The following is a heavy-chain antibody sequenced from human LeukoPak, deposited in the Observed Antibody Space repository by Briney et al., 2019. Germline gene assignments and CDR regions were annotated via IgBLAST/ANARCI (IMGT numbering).Heavy chain of an antibody. J-gene: IGHJ4*02. D-gene: IGHD6-19*01. V-gene: IGHV3-30-3*01. CDR1: GFTFSTYA. CDR2: ISYDGSNK. Sequence: PGGSLRLSCAASGFTFSTYAVHWVRQAPGKGLEWVAVISYDGSNKYYADSEKGRFTISRDNSKNTLYLQMNSLRAEDTAVYYCARDFGQWLALDYWGQGTLVTVSS. CDR3: ARDFGQWLALDY.